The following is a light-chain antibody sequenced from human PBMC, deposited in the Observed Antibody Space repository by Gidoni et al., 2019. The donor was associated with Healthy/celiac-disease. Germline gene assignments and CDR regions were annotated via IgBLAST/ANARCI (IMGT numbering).Light chain of an antibody. Sequence: DIVMTQSPDSLAFSLGERATINCKSSQSVLYSSNNKNYLAWYQQKPGQPPKLLIYWASTRESGVPDRFSGSGSGTDFTLTISSLQAEDVAVFYCQQYYSTLPYTFGQGTKLEIK. CDR3: QQYYSTLPYT. CDR2: WAS. V-gene: IGKV4-1*01. CDR1: QSVLYSSNNKNY. J-gene: IGKJ2*01.